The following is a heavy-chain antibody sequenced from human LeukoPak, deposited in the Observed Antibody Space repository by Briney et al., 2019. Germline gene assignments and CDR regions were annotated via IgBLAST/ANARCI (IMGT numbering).Heavy chain of an antibody. CDR3: ARGDFWSGYYIGY. D-gene: IGHD3-3*01. CDR2: INPNSGGT. V-gene: IGHV1-2*04. Sequence: ASVKVSCTASGYTFTGYYMHSVRQAPGQGLEWMGWINPNSGGTNYAQKFQGWVTMTRDTSTSTVYMELSSLRSEDTAVYYCARGDFWSGYYIGYWGQGTLVTVSS. J-gene: IGHJ4*02. CDR1: GYTFTGYY.